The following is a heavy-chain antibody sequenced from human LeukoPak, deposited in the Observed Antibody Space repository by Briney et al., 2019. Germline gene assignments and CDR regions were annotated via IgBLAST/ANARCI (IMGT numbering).Heavy chain of an antibody. J-gene: IGHJ5*02. CDR3: ARDVFFRAHNWFDP. V-gene: IGHV4-39*07. CDR1: GGSIDSTSYF. CDR2: IYYTGDA. Sequence: PSETLSLTCSVSGGSIDSTSYFWGWVRQPPGKGLEWIGSIYYTGDAYYNPSLKSRVTISIDTSKNQLSLKLTSVTAADTAVYYCARDVFFRAHNWFDPWGQGTLVTVSS. D-gene: IGHD2/OR15-2a*01.